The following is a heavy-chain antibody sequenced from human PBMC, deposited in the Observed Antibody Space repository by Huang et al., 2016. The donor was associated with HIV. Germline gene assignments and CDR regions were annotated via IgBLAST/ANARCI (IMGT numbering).Heavy chain of an antibody. J-gene: IGHJ4*02. V-gene: IGHV3-30*18. Sequence: QVHLVESGGGVVQPGGSLRLSCAASGFKLSGCGRHWVRQAPGKVLGGVAVISYDGRMQFYTSSVKGRFTISRDNSDNTLSLQMKGLRPDDTAVYYCAKESRWFSDFDHWGQGGLVSVSS. CDR2: ISYDGRMQ. D-gene: IGHD2-15*01. CDR1: GFKLSGCG. CDR3: AKESRWFSDFDH.